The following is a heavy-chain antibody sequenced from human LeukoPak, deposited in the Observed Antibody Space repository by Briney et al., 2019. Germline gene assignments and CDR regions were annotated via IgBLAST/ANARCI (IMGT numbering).Heavy chain of an antibody. CDR1: GFRFSDHL. CDR2: INGDGHDT. CDR3: ARNWWGIDH. V-gene: IGHV3-74*01. J-gene: IGHJ4*02. Sequence: GGSLRLSCAASGFRFSDHLMHWVRQTPNEGLVWVARINGDGHDTSYADSSGRFTISRDNTKNTLYLQMNSLRVEDTAVYFCARNWWGIDHWGPGTQVSVSS. D-gene: IGHD2-15*01.